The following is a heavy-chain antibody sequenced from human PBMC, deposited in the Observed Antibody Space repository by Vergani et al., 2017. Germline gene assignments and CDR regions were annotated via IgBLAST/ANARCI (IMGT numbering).Heavy chain of an antibody. CDR1: GFTFSSYW. CDR3: ARGRYGGYCDWFDP. CDR2: IKQDGSEK. Sequence: EVQLVESGGGLVQPGGSLRLSCAASGFTFSSYWMSWVRQAPGKGLEWVANIKQDGSEKYYVDSVKGRFTISRDNAKNSLYLQMNSLRAEDTAVYYCARGRYGGYCDWFDPWGQGTLVTVSS. D-gene: IGHD2-21*01. V-gene: IGHV3-7*04. J-gene: IGHJ5*02.